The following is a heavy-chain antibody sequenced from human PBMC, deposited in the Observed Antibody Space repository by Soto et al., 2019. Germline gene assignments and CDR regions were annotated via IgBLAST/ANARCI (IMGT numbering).Heavy chain of an antibody. J-gene: IGHJ1*01. Sequence: PSETLSLTCTVSGGSISSGGYSWSWIRQPPGKGLEWIGYIYHSGSTYYNPSLKSRVTISVDTSKNQFSLKLSSVTAADTAVYYCAKFPPGITVAWYFRHWGQGSLVTVSS. CDR3: AKFPPGITVAWYFRH. V-gene: IGHV4-30-2*01. D-gene: IGHD6-19*01. CDR2: IYHSGST. CDR1: GGSISSGGYS.